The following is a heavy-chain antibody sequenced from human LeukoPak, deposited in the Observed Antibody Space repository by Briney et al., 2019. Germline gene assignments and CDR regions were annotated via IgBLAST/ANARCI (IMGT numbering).Heavy chain of an antibody. CDR3: AREGVAGTGLDY. V-gene: IGHV1-46*01. CDR2: SDPSGGST. J-gene: IGHJ4*02. CDR1: GYTFTSYY. Sequence: ASVKVSCKASGYTFTSYYMHWVRQAPGQGLEWMGISDPSGGSTTYAQKFQGRVTMTRDTSTSTVYMELNSLRSEDTAVYYCAREGVAGTGLDYWGQGTLVTVSS. D-gene: IGHD6-13*01.